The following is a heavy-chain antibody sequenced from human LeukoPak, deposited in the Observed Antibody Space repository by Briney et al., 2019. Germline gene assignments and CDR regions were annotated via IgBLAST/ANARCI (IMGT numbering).Heavy chain of an antibody. D-gene: IGHD3-3*01. Sequence: GGSLRLSCEASEFTVISAYMNWVRQAPGKGLEWVSDIFAGGSAYYADSVKGRFTISRDNAKNTLYLQMNSLRAEDTAVYYCARPIRTIFGVVIDWFDPWGQGTLVTVSS. CDR2: IFAGGSA. V-gene: IGHV3-53*01. CDR1: EFTVISAY. J-gene: IGHJ5*02. CDR3: ARPIRTIFGVVIDWFDP.